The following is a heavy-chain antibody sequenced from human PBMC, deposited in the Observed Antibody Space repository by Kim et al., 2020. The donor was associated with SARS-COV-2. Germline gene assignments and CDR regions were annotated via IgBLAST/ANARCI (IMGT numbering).Heavy chain of an antibody. V-gene: IGHV1-18*04. Sequence: ASVKVSCKASGYTFTSYGISWVRQAPGQGLEWMGWISAYNGNTNYAQKLQGRVTMTTDTSTSTAYMELRSLRSDDTAVYYCASVTRRYCSSTSCRTGNWFDPWGQGTLVTVSS. CDR1: GYTFTSYG. J-gene: IGHJ5*02. CDR3: ASVTRRYCSSTSCRTGNWFDP. D-gene: IGHD2-2*01. CDR2: ISAYNGNT.